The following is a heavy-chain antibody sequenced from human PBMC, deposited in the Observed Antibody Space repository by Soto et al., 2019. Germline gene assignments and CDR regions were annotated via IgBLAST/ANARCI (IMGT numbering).Heavy chain of an antibody. CDR3: AGPPELTRIYYYYGMDV. CDR2: IIPIFGTA. V-gene: IGHV1-69*13. Sequence: SVKVSCKASGYRFTSYGISWVRQAPGQGLEWMGGIIPIFGTANYAQKFQGRVTITADESTSTAYMELSSLRSEDTAVYYCAGPPELTRIYYYYGMDVWGQGTTVTVSS. D-gene: IGHD1-7*01. CDR1: GYRFTSYG. J-gene: IGHJ6*02.